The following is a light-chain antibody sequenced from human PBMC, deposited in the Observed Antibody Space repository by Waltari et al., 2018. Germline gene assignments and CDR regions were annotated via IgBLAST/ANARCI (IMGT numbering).Light chain of an antibody. J-gene: IGKJ1*01. CDR3: QNHERLPAT. V-gene: IGKV3-20*01. CDR1: QSIGRY. Sequence: EIMLTQSPGTLSLSPGERATLSCMASQSIGRYLVWYQQKHGKAPRLLMYEASRRATGIPDRFSGSGSGTDFSLTISRLEPEDFAVYYCQNHERLPATFGQGTKLEIK. CDR2: EAS.